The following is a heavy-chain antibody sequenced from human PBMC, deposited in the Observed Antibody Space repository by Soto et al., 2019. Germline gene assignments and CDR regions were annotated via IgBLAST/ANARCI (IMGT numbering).Heavy chain of an antibody. CDR1: GYSISSGYY. CDR3: ARVRTWVPYFDDGSPYAFRNWFGH. Sequence: XETLSLTCAVSGYSISSGYYWGWLRQPPVKGLEWIGSIYPGGSTYYNPSLNSRVTLSIDVTNNHVSALLNSVTAADTAVYYCARVRTWVPYFDDGSPYAFRNWFGHWEQGPMITVSS. V-gene: IGHV4-38-2*01. CDR2: IYPGGST. J-gene: IGHJ5*02. D-gene: IGHD2-2*01.